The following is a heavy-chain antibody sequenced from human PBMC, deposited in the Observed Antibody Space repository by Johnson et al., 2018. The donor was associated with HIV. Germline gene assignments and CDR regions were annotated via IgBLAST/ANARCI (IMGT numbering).Heavy chain of an antibody. J-gene: IGHJ3*02. V-gene: IGHV3-30*18. CDR2: ISHDGSHK. Sequence: QVQLVESGGGLVQPGRSLRLSCAASGFTFSSMHWDRQAPGKGLEWVAVISHDGSHKYYADSVKGRLSISRDNSKKTLYMEINSLRAEDTALYYCAKSGGHCIGGMCYDAFDIWGQGTMVTVSS. CDR3: AKSGGHCIGGMCYDAFDI. D-gene: IGHD2-15*01. CDR1: GFTFSS.